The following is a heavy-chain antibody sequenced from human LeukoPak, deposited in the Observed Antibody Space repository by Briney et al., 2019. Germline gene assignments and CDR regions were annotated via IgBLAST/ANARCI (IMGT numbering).Heavy chain of an antibody. D-gene: IGHD6-19*01. J-gene: IGHJ4*01. Sequence: PGGSLRLSCAASGFTFSNYAMSWVRQAPGKGLEWVSTISGSGITTYYADSVKGRFTISRDNSKNTLYLQMNSLRAEDTAVYYCAKGSYSGGGSYFDYWGHGTLVTVSS. V-gene: IGHV3-23*01. CDR3: AKGSYSGGGSYFDY. CDR2: ISGSGITT. CDR1: GFTFSNYA.